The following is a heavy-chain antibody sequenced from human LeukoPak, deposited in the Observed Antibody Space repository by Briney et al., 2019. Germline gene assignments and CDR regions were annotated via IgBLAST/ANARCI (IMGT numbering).Heavy chain of an antibody. CDR1: GFTFDDYA. V-gene: IGHV3-9*01. D-gene: IGHD3-22*01. CDR2: ISWNSGSI. CDR3: AKNAYYYDSSGYGDAFDI. Sequence: PGRSLRLSCAASGFTFDDYAMHWVRHAPGKGLEWVSGISWNSGSIGYADSVKGRFTISRDNAKNSLYLQMNSLRAEDTALYYCAKNAYYYDSSGYGDAFDIWGQGTMVTVSS. J-gene: IGHJ3*02.